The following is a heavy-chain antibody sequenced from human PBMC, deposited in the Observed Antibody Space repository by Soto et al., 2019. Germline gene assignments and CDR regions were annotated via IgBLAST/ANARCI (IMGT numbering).Heavy chain of an antibody. J-gene: IGHJ6*03. D-gene: IGHD2-2*01. CDR3: ARAHPDIVVVPAAMYYYYYMDV. V-gene: IGHV1-2*04. CDR2: INPNSGGT. Sequence: ASVKVSCKASGYTFTGYYMHWVRQAPGQGLEWMGWINPNSGGTNYAQKFQGWVTMTRDTSISTAYMELSRLRSDDTAVYYCARAHPDIVVVPAAMYYYYYMDVRGKGTTVTVSS. CDR1: GYTFTGYY.